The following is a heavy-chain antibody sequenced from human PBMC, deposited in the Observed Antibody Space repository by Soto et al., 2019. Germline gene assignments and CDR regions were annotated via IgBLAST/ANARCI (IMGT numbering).Heavy chain of an antibody. V-gene: IGHV3-23*01. CDR1: DFTFRMFA. J-gene: IGHJ3*02. CDR2: IGGGGDDT. D-gene: IGHD6-13*01. CDR3: AKGKQQLNSVWDPFDI. Sequence: DAQMLESGGGLVQPGESLRLSCAASDFTFRMFAMSWVRQAPGKGLEWVSSIGGGGDDTYYTDSVKGRFTISRDNSKKLLVLQIDRLGGEDTGVVYWAKGKQQLNSVWDPFDIRGQGTKGTRSS.